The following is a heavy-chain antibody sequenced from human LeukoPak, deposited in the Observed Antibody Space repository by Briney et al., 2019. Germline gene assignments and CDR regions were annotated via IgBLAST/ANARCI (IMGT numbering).Heavy chain of an antibody. CDR1: GGTFSSYA. CDR3: ARVVRARDYGACGY. CDR2: INPNSGGT. Sequence: ASVKVSCKASGGTFSSYAISWVRQAPGQGLEWMGWINPNSGGTNYAQKFQGRVTMTRDTSISTAYMELSRLRSDDTAVYYCARVVRARDYGACGYWGQGTLVTVSS. J-gene: IGHJ4*02. V-gene: IGHV1-2*02. D-gene: IGHD4-17*01.